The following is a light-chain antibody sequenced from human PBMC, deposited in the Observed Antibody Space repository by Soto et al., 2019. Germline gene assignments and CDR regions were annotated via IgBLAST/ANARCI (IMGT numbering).Light chain of an antibody. CDR1: QSVTNNY. J-gene: IGKJ4*01. Sequence: EIVLTQSPATLSLSPGDRATLSCGASQSVTNNYLAWYQQKPGLAPRLLIYDASYRANGISDRFSGSGSGTEFTLTISSLQSEDFAVYYCQQYNNWPLLTFGGGTKVDIK. CDR3: QQYNNWPLLT. V-gene: IGKV3D-20*01. CDR2: DAS.